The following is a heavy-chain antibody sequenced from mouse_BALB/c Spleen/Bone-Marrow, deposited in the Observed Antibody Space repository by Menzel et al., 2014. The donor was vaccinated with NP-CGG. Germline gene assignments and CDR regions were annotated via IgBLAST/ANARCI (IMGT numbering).Heavy chain of an antibody. CDR1: GYTFTSYW. CDR2: INPSTGYT. V-gene: IGHV1-7*01. J-gene: IGHJ4*01. D-gene: IGHD1-1*01. Sequence: VQLQESGAELAKPGASVKMSCKASGYTFTSYWMHWVKQRPGQGLEWIGYINPSTGYTDYNQKFNDKATLTADKSSSTAYMQLSSLTSKDSAVYYCARGSPLYAMDYWGQGTSVTVSS. CDR3: ARGSPLYAMDY.